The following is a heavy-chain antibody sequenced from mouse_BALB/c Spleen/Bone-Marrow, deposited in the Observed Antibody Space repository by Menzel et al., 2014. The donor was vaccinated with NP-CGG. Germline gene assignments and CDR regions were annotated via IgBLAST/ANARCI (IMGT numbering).Heavy chain of an antibody. Sequence: DVMLVESGGGLVKPGGSLKLSCAASGFDFSRYWMSWVRQTPGKGLEWIGEINPNSGTTNYTASLKDKIIISRDNAKNTLYLQMSNVRSKNPALYYCAVLGCYGRFAYWGQGTLVTVSA. V-gene: IGHV4-1*02. D-gene: IGHD1-2*01. CDR3: AVLGCYGRFAY. J-gene: IGHJ3*01. CDR2: INPNSGTT. CDR1: GFDFSRYW.